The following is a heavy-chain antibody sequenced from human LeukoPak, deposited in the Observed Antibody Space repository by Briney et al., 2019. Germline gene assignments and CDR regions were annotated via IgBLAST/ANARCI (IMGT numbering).Heavy chain of an antibody. V-gene: IGHV4-34*01. CDR2: INHSGST. CDR3: AREDCTNGVCYGWFDP. J-gene: IGHJ5*02. Sequence: SETLSLTCAVYGGSFSGYYWSWIRQPPGKGLEWIGEINHSGSTNYNPSLESRVTISVDTSKNQFSLKLSSVTAADTAVYYCAREDCTNGVCYGWFDPWGQGTLVTVSS. D-gene: IGHD2-8*01. CDR1: GGSFSGYY.